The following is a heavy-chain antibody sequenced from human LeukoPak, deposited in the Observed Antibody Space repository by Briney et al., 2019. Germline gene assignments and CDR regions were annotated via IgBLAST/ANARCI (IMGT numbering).Heavy chain of an antibody. CDR2: ISSSSSYI. D-gene: IGHD1-14*01. V-gene: IGHV3-21*01. CDR3: ARVTSNPGGYYGMDV. Sequence: GGSLRLSCAASGFTFSSYSMNWVRQAPGKGLEWVSSISSSSSYIYYADSVKGRFTISRDNAKNSLYLQMNSLRAEDTAVYYCARVTSNPGGYYGMDVWGQGTTVTVSS. CDR1: GFTFSSYS. J-gene: IGHJ6*02.